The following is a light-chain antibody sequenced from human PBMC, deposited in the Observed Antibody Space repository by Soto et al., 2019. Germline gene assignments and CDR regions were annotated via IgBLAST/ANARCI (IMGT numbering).Light chain of an antibody. CDR1: QRVSTN. CDR2: AAF. V-gene: IGKV3-15*01. Sequence: EIVMTQSPATLSVSPGERATLSCRASQRVSTNLAWYQQKPGQAPRLLIYAAFVRATGIPARFSGSGSGTEFTLTISSLQSEDFAVYYCQQYDERPPNRSFGGGTKVAIK. J-gene: IGKJ4*01. CDR3: QQYDERPPNRS.